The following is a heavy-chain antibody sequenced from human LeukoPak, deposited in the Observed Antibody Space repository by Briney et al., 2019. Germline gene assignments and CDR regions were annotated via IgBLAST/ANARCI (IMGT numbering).Heavy chain of an antibody. CDR3: AKDAQPRSRWFDP. CDR2: IKQDGSEK. V-gene: IGHV3-7*03. Sequence: GGSLRLSCAASGFIFKDYWMIWVRQAPGKGLEWVANIKQDGSEKYYMDSVKGRFTISRDNAKNSLYLQMNTLRAEDTAMYYCAKDAQPRSRWFDPWGQGTLVTVSS. J-gene: IGHJ5*02. CDR1: GFIFKDYW. D-gene: IGHD3-16*01.